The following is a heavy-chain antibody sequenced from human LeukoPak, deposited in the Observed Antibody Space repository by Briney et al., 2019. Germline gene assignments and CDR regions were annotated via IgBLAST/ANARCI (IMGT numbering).Heavy chain of an antibody. V-gene: IGHV3-7*01. D-gene: IGHD4-17*01. CDR2: INEDGGEK. Sequence: GGSLRLSCAASGFPFRTYWMSWVRQAPGKGLEWVANINEDGGEKYYADSVKGRFIISRDNARNSLYVQMNNLRAEDTAVYYCARTSGDPFDYWGQGTLVAVS. CDR1: GFPFRTYW. J-gene: IGHJ4*02. CDR3: ARTSGDPFDY.